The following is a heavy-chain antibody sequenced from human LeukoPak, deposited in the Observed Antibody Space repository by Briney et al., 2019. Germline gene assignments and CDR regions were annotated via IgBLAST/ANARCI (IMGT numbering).Heavy chain of an antibody. Sequence: PGGSLRLSCAASGFTFSSYGMHWVRQAPGKGLEWVAVISYDGSNKYYADSVKGRFTISRDNSKNTLYLQMNSLRAEDTAVYYCAKFVGYYYDSSGYYYDPAFDYWGQGTLVTVSS. CDR2: ISYDGSNK. J-gene: IGHJ4*02. CDR3: AKFVGYYYDSSGYYYDPAFDY. D-gene: IGHD3-22*01. CDR1: GFTFSSYG. V-gene: IGHV3-30*18.